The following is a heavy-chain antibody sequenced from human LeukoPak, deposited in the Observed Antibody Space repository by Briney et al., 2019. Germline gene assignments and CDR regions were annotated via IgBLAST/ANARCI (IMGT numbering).Heavy chain of an antibody. CDR3: ARGLGSWYQLPYSILNWFDP. CDR2: MNPNSGNT. J-gene: IGHJ5*02. V-gene: IGHV1-8*03. D-gene: IGHD2-2*02. Sequence: ASVKVSCKASGYTFTSYDINWVRQATGQGLEWMGWMNPNSGNTGYAQKFQGRVTITRNTSISTAYMELSSLRSEDTAVYYCARGLGSWYQLPYSILNWFDPWGQGTLVTVSS. CDR1: GYTFTSYD.